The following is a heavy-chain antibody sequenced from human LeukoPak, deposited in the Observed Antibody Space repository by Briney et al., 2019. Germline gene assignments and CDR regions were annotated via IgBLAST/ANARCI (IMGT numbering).Heavy chain of an antibody. CDR1: GFTFSSYE. Sequence: GGSLRLSCAASGFTFSSYEMNWVRQAPGKGLEWVSYISSSGSTIYYADSVKGRFTISRDNSKNTLYLQMGSLRAEDMAVYYCARVAPRGYSYGYFDYWGQGTLVTVSS. J-gene: IGHJ4*02. D-gene: IGHD5-18*01. V-gene: IGHV3-48*03. CDR2: ISSSGSTI. CDR3: ARVAPRGYSYGYFDY.